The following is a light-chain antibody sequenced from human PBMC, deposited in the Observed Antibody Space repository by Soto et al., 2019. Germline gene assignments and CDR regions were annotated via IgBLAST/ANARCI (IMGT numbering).Light chain of an antibody. CDR3: QQLSRYPLT. CDR1: QALSNY. CDR2: SAS. J-gene: IGKJ4*01. Sequence: DIQLTQSPSFLSASVGDRVTITCRASQALSNYLAWYQQKPGKAPDLLIYSASTLQSGVPSRFSGSGSETEFTLTIRALQPEDFATYYCQQLSRYPLTFXGGTKVDIK. V-gene: IGKV1-9*01.